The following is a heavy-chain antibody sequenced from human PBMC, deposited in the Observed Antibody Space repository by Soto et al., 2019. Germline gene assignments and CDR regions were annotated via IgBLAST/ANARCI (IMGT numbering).Heavy chain of an antibody. V-gene: IGHV3-73*02. Sequence: EVQLVESGGGLVQPGGSLKLSCAASGFTFSDSAIHWVRQTSGKGLEWVGRIRSKANNYATVYAASLEGRFTISRDDAKNTAHLQMNSLKPEDTAVYYCTRHHDGDDSTFYYWGQGTLVIVSS. CDR3: TRHHDGDDSTFYY. CDR1: GFTFSDSA. CDR2: IRSKANNYAT. J-gene: IGHJ4*02. D-gene: IGHD4-17*01.